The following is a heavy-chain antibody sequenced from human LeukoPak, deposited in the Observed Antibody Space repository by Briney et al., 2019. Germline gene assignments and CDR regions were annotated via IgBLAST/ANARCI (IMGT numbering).Heavy chain of an antibody. CDR3: AKGLYLRDIWSGYLDY. J-gene: IGHJ4*02. V-gene: IGHV3-23*01. CDR1: GFIFSNYG. CDR2: ISASGSAT. D-gene: IGHD3-3*01. Sequence: GGSLRLSCAASGFIFSNYGMNWVRQAPGKGLEWVAAISASGSATSYADSVRGRFTISRDNSKSTTYRQMNSLRAEDTAVFYCAKGLYLRDIWSGYLDYWGQGIPVTVSS.